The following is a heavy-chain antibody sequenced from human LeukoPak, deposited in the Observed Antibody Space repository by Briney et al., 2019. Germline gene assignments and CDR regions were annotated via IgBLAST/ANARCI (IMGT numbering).Heavy chain of an antibody. V-gene: IGHV4-31*03. D-gene: IGHD4-23*01. CDR2: IYYSGST. CDR3: ARITYGDNHFDI. J-gene: IGHJ3*02. Sequence: SETLSLTCTVSGGSISSGDYYWSWIRQHPGKGLEWIGYIYYSGSTYYNPSLKSRVTISVDTSKNQFSLKLSSVTAADTAVYYCARITYGDNHFDIWGQGTMVTVSS. CDR1: GGSISSGDYY.